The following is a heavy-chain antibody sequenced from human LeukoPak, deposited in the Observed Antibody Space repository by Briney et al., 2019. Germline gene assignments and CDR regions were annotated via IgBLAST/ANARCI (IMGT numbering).Heavy chain of an antibody. Sequence: ASVKVSCKASGYTFTSYGISWVRQAPGQGLEWMGWISAYNGNTNYAQKLQGRVTMTTDTSTSTAYMELRSLKSDDTAVYYCARATYDPAYYYGMDVWGQGTTVTVSS. V-gene: IGHV1-18*01. D-gene: IGHD3-22*01. CDR3: ARATYDPAYYYGMDV. CDR1: GYTFTSYG. CDR2: ISAYNGNT. J-gene: IGHJ6*02.